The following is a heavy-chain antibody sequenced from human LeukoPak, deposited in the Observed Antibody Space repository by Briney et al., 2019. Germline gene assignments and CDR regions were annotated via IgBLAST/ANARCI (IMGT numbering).Heavy chain of an antibody. D-gene: IGHD3-3*01. V-gene: IGHV4-34*01. CDR2: INHSGST. CDR3: ASRNYDFWSGYYERHYYYYYMDV. CDR1: GGSLSHYY. Sequence: SETLSLTCAVYGGSLSHYYWSWIRQPPGKGLEWIGEINHSGSTNYNPSLKSRVTISVDTSKNQFSLKLSSVTAADTAVYYCASRNYDFWSGYYERHYYYYYMDVWGKGTTVTVSS. J-gene: IGHJ6*03.